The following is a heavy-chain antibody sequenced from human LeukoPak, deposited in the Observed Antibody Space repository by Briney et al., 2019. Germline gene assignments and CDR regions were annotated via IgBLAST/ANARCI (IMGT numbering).Heavy chain of an antibody. J-gene: IGHJ4*02. CDR1: GGSISSGFYY. D-gene: IGHD3-10*01. Sequence: SETLSLTCTVSGGSISSGFYYWSWIRQPAGKGLEWIGRIYISGSTNYNPSLKSRVTISVDTSKNQFSLKLSSVTAADTAVYYCARTRYYYNSRSYGAPYYFDYWGQGTLVTVSS. V-gene: IGHV4-61*02. CDR3: ARTRYYYNSRSYGAPYYFDY. CDR2: IYISGST.